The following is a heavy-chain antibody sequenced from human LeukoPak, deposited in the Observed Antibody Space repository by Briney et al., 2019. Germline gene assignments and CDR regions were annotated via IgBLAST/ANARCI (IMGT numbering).Heavy chain of an antibody. CDR3: ARAGGHCTSTSCPPPDY. V-gene: IGHV3-21*01. J-gene: IGHJ4*02. D-gene: IGHD2-2*01. CDR1: GFTFSSYN. Sequence: GGSLRLSCAASGFTFSSYNMDWVRQAPGKGLEWVSFIDSSSRYIYQADSVKGRFPISRDNAKSSVFLQMNSLRAEDTAVYYCARAGGHCTSTSCPPPDYWGQGTLVTVSS. CDR2: IDSSSRYI.